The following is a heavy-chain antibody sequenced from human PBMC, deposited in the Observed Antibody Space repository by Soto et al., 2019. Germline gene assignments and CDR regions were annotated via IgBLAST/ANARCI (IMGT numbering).Heavy chain of an antibody. CDR2: ISAYNGNT. D-gene: IGHD5-12*01. V-gene: IGHV1-18*01. CDR3: ARDREERGYSGYDSDYYGMDV. Sequence: ASVKVSCKASGYTSTSYGISWVRQAPGQGLEWMGWISAYNGNTNYAQKLQGRVTMTTDTSTSTAYMELRSLRSDDTAVYYCARDREERGYSGYDSDYYGMDVWGQGTTVTVSS. CDR1: GYTSTSYG. J-gene: IGHJ6*02.